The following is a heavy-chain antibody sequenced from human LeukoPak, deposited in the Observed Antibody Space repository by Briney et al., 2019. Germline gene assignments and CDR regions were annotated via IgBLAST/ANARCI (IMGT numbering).Heavy chain of an antibody. CDR3: ARGPIHIPFSWYSSGWYGFPFDY. V-gene: IGHV4-61*02. J-gene: IGHJ4*02. CDR2: IYTSGST. D-gene: IGHD6-19*01. Sequence: PSQTLSLTCTVSGGSISSGSYYWSWIRQPAGKGLEWIGRIYTSGSTNYNPSLKSRVTISVDTSKNQFSLKLSSVTAADTAVYYCARGPIHIPFSWYSSGWYGFPFDYWGQGTLVTVSS. CDR1: GGSISSGSYY.